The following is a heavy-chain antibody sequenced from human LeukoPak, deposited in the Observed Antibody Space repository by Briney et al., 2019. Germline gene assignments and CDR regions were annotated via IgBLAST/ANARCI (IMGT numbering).Heavy chain of an antibody. D-gene: IGHD5-24*01. J-gene: IGHJ3*02. CDR3: ARCDGHDAFDI. V-gene: IGHV4-34*01. CDR1: GGSFSGYY. Sequence: SETLSLTCAVYGGSFSGYYWSWIRQPPGKGLEWIGEINHSGSTNYNPSLKSRVTISVDTSKNRFSLKLSSVTAADTAVYYCARCDGHDAFDIWGQGTMVTVSS. CDR2: INHSGST.